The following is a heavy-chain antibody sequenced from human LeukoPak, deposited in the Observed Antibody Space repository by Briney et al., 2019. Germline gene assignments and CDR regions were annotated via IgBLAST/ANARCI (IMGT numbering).Heavy chain of an antibody. CDR1: GFTFSSYP. CDR2: LSGSGDST. D-gene: IGHD3-3*01. J-gene: IGHJ4*02. V-gene: IGHV3-23*01. Sequence: GGSLRLSCAASGFTFSSYPMSWLRQAPGKGLEGVSALSGSGDSTYYADSVKGRFTISRDNSKNTLYLQMNSLRAEDTAVYYCAKAGTIFGVVILFDYWGQGTLVTVSS. CDR3: AKAGTIFGVVILFDY.